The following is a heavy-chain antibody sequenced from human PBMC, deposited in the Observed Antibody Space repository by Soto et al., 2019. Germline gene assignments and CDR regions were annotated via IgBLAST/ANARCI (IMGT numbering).Heavy chain of an antibody. Sequence: QVQLVQSGAEMKRPGASVKVSCKASGYTFTDTFIHWVRQAPGQRPEWLGWINPNLGNTHYSRKFQGRVTLTRDTSVTTVYMELAGLESDDLAFYFCARTLPTTVLGFDYWGQGTLVTVSS. J-gene: IGHJ4*02. CDR3: ARTLPTTVLGFDY. V-gene: IGHV1-2*02. CDR2: INPNLGNT. CDR1: GYTFTDTF. D-gene: IGHD1-1*01.